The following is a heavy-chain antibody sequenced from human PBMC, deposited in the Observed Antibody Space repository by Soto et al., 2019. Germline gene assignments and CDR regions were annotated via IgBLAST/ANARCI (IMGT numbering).Heavy chain of an antibody. V-gene: IGHV4-34*01. CDR3: ARELYGSGSYSIYYYYGMDV. CDR2: INHSGST. D-gene: IGHD3-10*01. Sequence: SETLSLTCAVYGGSFSCYYWSWIRQPPGKGLEWIGEINHSGSTNYNPSLKSRVTISVDTSKNQFSPKLSSVTAADTAVYYCARELYGSGSYSIYYYYGMDVWGQGTTVTVSS. J-gene: IGHJ6*02. CDR1: GGSFSCYY.